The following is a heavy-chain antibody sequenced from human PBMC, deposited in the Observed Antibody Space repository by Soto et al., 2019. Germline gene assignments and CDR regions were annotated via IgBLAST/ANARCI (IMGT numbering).Heavy chain of an antibody. D-gene: IGHD6-13*01. CDR1: GFSLTNYV. CDR2: IGGSSSTI. CDR3: ARVHSSSYHYFDY. J-gene: IGHJ4*02. Sequence: PGGSLRLSCAASGFSLTNYVMNWVRQAPGKGLEWISSIGGSSSTIFHADSVKVRFTISRDNSKNTLYLQMSSLRAEGTAVYYCARVHSSSYHYFDYWGQGTVVTVSS. V-gene: IGHV3-48*01.